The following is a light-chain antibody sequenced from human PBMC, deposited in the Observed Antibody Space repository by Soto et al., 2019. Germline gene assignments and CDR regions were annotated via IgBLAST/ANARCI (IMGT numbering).Light chain of an antibody. CDR3: SSYTSTNPVI. J-gene: IGLJ2*01. Sequence: QSALTQPASVSGSPGQSIAISCTGSSSDVGGYDYVSWYQQHPGKAPKLMIYDVNSRPSGVSDRFSGSKSGHTASLTISGLQSEDEADYYCSSYTSTNPVIFGGGTKLTVL. V-gene: IGLV2-14*03. CDR2: DVN. CDR1: SSDVGGYDY.